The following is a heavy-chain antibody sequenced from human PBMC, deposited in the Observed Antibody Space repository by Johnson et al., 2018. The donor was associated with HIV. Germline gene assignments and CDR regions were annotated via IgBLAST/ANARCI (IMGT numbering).Heavy chain of an antibody. CDR3: ARGEGRIPHAFDI. D-gene: IGHD2-2*02. V-gene: IGHV3-64*01. J-gene: IGHJ3*02. CDR1: GFTFRSSA. CDR2: ISSNGGST. Sequence: VQLVESGGGVVQPGASLRLSCPASGFTFRSSAMHWVRQAPGKGLEYVSAISSNGGSTYYANSVKGRFTISRDNSKNTLYLQMGSLRAEDMAVYYCARGEGRIPHAFDIWGQGTMVTVSS.